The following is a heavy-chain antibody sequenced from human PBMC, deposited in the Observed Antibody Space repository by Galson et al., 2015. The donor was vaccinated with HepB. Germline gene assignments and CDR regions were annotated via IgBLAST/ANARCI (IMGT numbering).Heavy chain of an antibody. J-gene: IGHJ3*02. Sequence: SLRLSCAASGFTFDDYAMHWVRQAPGKGLEWVSGISWNSGSIAYADSVKGRFTISRDNAKNSLYLQMNSLRPEDAAVYSCATSGGSGSYYENAFDIWGRGTMVTVSS. D-gene: IGHD3-10*01. V-gene: IGHV3-9*01. CDR3: ATSGGSGSYYENAFDI. CDR2: ISWNSGSI. CDR1: GFTFDDYA.